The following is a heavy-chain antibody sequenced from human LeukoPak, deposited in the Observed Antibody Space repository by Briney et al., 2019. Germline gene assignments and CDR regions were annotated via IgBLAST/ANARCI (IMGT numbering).Heavy chain of an antibody. CDR1: GYTFTSYY. J-gene: IGHJ4*02. CDR2: INPSGGST. CDR3: ASNYDSSGYYRW. D-gene: IGHD3-22*01. Sequence: GASVKVSCKASGYTFTSYYMHWVRQAPGQGLEWMGKINPSGGSTSYAQKFQGRVTITADESTSTAYMELSSLRSEDTAVYYCASNYDSSGYYRWWGQGTLVTVSS. V-gene: IGHV1-46*01.